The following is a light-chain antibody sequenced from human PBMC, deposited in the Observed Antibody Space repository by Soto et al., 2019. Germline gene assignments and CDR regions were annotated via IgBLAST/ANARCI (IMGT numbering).Light chain of an antibody. CDR2: SAF. Sequence: DTVLTQSPGILSLSPGERATLSCRTSQNIRNDYLAWYQQKAGQAPRLLIYSAFNRAGGIPDRFSGSGSGTDFTLTISRLEPEDFAVYYCQQYGSSPRTFGQGTRLEIK. CDR3: QQYGSSPRT. V-gene: IGKV3-20*01. CDR1: QNIRNDY. J-gene: IGKJ2*01.